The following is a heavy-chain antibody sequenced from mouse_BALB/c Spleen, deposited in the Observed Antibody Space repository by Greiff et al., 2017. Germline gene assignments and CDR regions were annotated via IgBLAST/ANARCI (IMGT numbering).Heavy chain of an antibody. Sequence: VQLQQPGAELVKPGASVKLSCKASGYTFTSYWMHWVKQRPGQGLEWIGEINPSNGRTNYNEKFKSKATLTVDKSSSTAYMHLSSLTSEDSAVYYCASVDGYYFDYWGQGTTLTVSS. CDR1: GYTFTSYW. CDR2: INPSNGRT. J-gene: IGHJ2*01. D-gene: IGHD2-3*01. V-gene: IGHV1S81*02. CDR3: ASVDGYYFDY.